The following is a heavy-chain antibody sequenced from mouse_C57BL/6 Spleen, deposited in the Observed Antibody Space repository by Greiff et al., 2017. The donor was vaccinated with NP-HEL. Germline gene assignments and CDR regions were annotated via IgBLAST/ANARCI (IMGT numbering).Heavy chain of an antibody. Sequence: EVKLVESGEGLVKPGGSLKLSCAASGFTFSSYAMSWVRQTPEKRLEWVAYISSGGDYIYYADTVKGRFTISRDNARNTLYLQMSSLKSEDTAMYYCTRDRGDYYGSSYNYAMDYWGQGTSVTVSS. V-gene: IGHV5-9-1*02. CDR3: TRDRGDYYGSSYNYAMDY. J-gene: IGHJ4*01. D-gene: IGHD1-1*01. CDR2: ISSGGDYI. CDR1: GFTFSSYA.